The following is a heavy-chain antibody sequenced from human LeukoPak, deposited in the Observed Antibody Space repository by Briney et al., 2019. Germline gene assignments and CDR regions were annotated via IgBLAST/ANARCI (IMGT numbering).Heavy chain of an antibody. CDR3: AKGLGGSPFDY. Sequence: GGSLRLSCAASGFTFSSYAMTWVRQAPGKGLEWVSAISGSGGSTYYADSVKGRFTISRDNSKNTLSLQMNSLRAEDTAVYYCAKGLGGSPFDYWGQRTLVTVSS. J-gene: IGHJ4*02. V-gene: IGHV3-23*01. D-gene: IGHD2-15*01. CDR2: ISGSGGST. CDR1: GFTFSSYA.